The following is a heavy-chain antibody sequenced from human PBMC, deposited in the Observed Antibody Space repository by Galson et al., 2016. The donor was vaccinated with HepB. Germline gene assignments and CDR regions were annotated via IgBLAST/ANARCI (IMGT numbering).Heavy chain of an antibody. CDR1: GFTFSDHY. D-gene: IGHD2/OR15-2a*01. V-gene: IGHV3-72*01. J-gene: IGHJ4*02. Sequence: SLRLSCAASGFTFSDHYIDWVRQAPGKGLEWVGRSRDKAHSYTTEFAASVKGRFAISRDESENSLYLQMNSLKTQDTAVYYCARDFYDCSCHYMDYWGRGTLVTVSS. CDR3: ARDFYDCSCHYMDY. CDR2: SRDKAHSYTT.